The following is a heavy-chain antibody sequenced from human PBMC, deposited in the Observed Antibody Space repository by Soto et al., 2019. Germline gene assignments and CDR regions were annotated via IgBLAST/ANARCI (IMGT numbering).Heavy chain of an antibody. CDR1: GFTFSSYW. CDR2: IKQDGSEK. J-gene: IGHJ6*02. V-gene: IGHV3-7*01. CDR3: ARDYRTIRGAYYDFWIGYNHYYYYGMDV. Sequence: PGGSLRLSCAASGFTFSSYWVSWVRQAPGKGLEWVANIKQDGSEKYYVDSAKGRFTISRDNAKNSLYLQMNSLRAEDTAVYYCARDYRTIRGAYYDFWIGYNHYYYYGMDVWGQGTTVTVSS. D-gene: IGHD3-3*01.